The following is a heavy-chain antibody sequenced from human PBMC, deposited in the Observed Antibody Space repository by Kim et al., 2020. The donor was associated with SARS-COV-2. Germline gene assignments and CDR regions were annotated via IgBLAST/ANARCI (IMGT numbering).Heavy chain of an antibody. V-gene: IGHV2-70*01. CDR3: ARELTTVVTLDY. D-gene: IGHD4-17*01. J-gene: IGHJ4*02. Sequence: YYSTSLKTRLTISNDTSKNQVVLTMTNMDPVDTATYYCARELTTVVTLDYWGQGTLVTVSS.